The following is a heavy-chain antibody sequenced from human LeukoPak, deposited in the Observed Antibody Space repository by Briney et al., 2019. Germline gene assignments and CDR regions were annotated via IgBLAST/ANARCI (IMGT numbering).Heavy chain of an antibody. D-gene: IGHD3-10*01. CDR3: ARIGSETYHDAFDL. Sequence: EGSLRLSCAASGFTFRNYCLGWVRQAPGKGLEWVANIIQDGSQKYHVDSVKGRLSISRDNAKNSLYLQMNSLGAEDTAMYYCARIGSETYHDAFDLWGQGTMVTVFS. J-gene: IGHJ3*01. V-gene: IGHV3-7*03. CDR2: IIQDGSQK. CDR1: GFTFRNYC.